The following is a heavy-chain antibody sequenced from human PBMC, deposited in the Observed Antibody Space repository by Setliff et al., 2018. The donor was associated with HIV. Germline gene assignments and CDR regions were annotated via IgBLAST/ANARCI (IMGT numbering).Heavy chain of an antibody. D-gene: IGHD4-17*01. V-gene: IGHV1-46*01. CDR1: GYTFTSYY. CDR3: ARSLGHDYGDNDSPLYNWFDP. J-gene: IGHJ5*02. CDR2: INPIFGTA. Sequence: GASVKVSCKASGYTFTSYYMHWVRQAPGQGLEWMGIINPIFGTANYAQKFQGRVTITTDESTNTAYMELSSLRSEDTAVYYCARSLGHDYGDNDSPLYNWFDPWDQGTLVTVSS.